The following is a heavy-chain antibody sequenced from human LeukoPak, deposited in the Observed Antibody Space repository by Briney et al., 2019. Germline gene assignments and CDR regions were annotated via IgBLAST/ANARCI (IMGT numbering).Heavy chain of an antibody. CDR1: GGSISSYY. J-gene: IGHJ4*02. CDR3: ARGVLGVATPGDIFFDY. CDR2: IYYSGST. D-gene: IGHD5-12*01. V-gene: IGHV4-59*01. Sequence: ASETLSLTCTVSGGSISSYYWSWIRQPPGKGLERIGYIYYSGSTNYNPSLKSRVTISVDTSKNQFSLKLSSVTAADTAVYYCARGVLGVATPGDIFFDYWGQGTLVTVSS.